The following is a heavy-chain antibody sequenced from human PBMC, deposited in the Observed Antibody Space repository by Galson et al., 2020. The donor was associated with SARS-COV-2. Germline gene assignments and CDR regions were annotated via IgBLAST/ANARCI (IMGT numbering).Heavy chain of an antibody. CDR3: AKEDILTVDRLNYYYYGMDV. CDR1: GFTFSSYG. CDR2: IWYDGSNK. D-gene: IGHD3-9*01. V-gene: IGHV3-33*06. J-gene: IGHJ6*02. Sequence: GESLKISCAASGFTFSSYGMHWVRQAPGKGLEWVAVIWYDGSNKYYADSVKGRFTISRDNSKNTLYLQMNSLRAEDTAVYYCAKEDILTVDRLNYYYYGMDVWGQGTTVTVSS.